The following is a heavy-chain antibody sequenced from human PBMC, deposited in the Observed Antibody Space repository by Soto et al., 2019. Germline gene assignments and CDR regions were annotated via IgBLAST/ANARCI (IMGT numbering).Heavy chain of an antibody. V-gene: IGHV3-9*01. CDR2: ISWNSGAI. Sequence: GGSLRLSCAASGFSFDDYAMHWVRQAPGKGLEWVSGISWNSGAIGYTDSVKGRFTISRDNAKNSLYLQMHSLRAEDTALYYCAKGVTMIGSYFDYWGQGTLVTVSS. CDR1: GFSFDDYA. D-gene: IGHD3-22*01. J-gene: IGHJ4*02. CDR3: AKGVTMIGSYFDY.